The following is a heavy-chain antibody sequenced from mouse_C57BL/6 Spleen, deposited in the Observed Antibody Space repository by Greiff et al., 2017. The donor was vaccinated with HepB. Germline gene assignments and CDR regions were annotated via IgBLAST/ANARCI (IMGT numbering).Heavy chain of an antibody. J-gene: IGHJ4*01. Sequence: VQLKESGPELVKPGASVKMSCKASGYTFTDYNMHWVKQSHGKSLEWIGYINPNNGGTSYNQKFKGKATLTVNKSSSTAYMELRSLTSEDSAVYYCARYDYDEEDAMDYWGQGTSVTVSS. CDR2: INPNNGGT. CDR1: GYTFTDYN. CDR3: ARYDYDEEDAMDY. V-gene: IGHV1-22*01. D-gene: IGHD2-4*01.